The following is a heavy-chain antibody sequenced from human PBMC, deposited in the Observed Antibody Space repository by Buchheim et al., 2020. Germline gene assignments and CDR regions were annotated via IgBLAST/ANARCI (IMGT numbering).Heavy chain of an antibody. CDR3: AKALKRGFGDYDFDP. Sequence: QVQLQESGPGLVKPSETLSLTCTVSGGSINRYYWSWIRQPPGKGLEWIGYIYYSGSTNYNPSLKSRVSISLDTSKNHFPLNLTSVTAADTAVYYCAKALKRGFGDYDFDPWGQGTL. V-gene: IGHV4-59*01. J-gene: IGHJ5*02. CDR2: IYYSGST. D-gene: IGHD4-17*01. CDR1: GGSINRYY.